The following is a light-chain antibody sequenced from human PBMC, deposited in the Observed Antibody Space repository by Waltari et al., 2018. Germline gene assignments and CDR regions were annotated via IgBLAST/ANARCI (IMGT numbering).Light chain of an antibody. CDR1: QSISRN. V-gene: IGKV3-15*01. CDR3: QQYNNWRT. CDR2: GAS. J-gene: IGKJ2*01. Sequence: EILMTQSPATLSVSPGERATLSCRASQSISRNLAWYQQKPGQAPRPLIYGASTRAIGIPARFSGSGSGTEFTLTISSLQSEDFAVYYCQQYNNWRTFGQGTKLEIK.